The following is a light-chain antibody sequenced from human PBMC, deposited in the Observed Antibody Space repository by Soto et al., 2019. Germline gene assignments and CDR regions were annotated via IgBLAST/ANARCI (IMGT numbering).Light chain of an antibody. V-gene: IGLV2-14*01. CDR3: SSYTSSNTLV. Sequence: QSALTQPASVSGSPGQSITISCTGTSSDVGGYNYVSWYQQHPGKAPKLMIYDVSHGPSGVSNRFSGSKSGNTASLTISGLQAEDEADYYCSSYTSSNTLVFGGGTKLTVL. CDR1: SSDVGGYNY. CDR2: DVS. J-gene: IGLJ2*01.